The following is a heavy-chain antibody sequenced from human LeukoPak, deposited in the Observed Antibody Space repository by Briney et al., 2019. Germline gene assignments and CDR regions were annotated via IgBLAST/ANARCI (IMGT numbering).Heavy chain of an antibody. CDR3: ARDIASHSSGWLKDAFDI. V-gene: IGHV1-69*06. D-gene: IGHD6-19*01. J-gene: IGHJ3*02. CDR2: IIPIFGTA. Sequence: XGXXXAPXXGLEWMGGIIPIFGTANYAQKFQGRVTITADKSTSTAYMELSSLRSEDTAVYYCARDIASHSSGWLKDAFDIWGQGTMVTVSS.